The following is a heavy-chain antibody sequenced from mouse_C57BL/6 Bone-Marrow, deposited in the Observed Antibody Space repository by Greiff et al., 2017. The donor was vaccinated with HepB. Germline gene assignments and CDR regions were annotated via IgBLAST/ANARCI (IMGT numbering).Heavy chain of an antibody. CDR1: GYTFTDYY. CDR2: INPYNGGT. D-gene: IGHD1-1*01. CDR3: AYYYGSSLDY. J-gene: IGHJ2*01. Sequence: EVQLQQSGPVLVKPGASVKMSCKASGYTFTDYYMNWVKQSHGKSLEWIGVINPYNGGTSYNQKFKGKATLTVDKSSSTAYMELNSLTSEDSAVYYCAYYYGSSLDYWGQGTTLTVSS. V-gene: IGHV1-19*01.